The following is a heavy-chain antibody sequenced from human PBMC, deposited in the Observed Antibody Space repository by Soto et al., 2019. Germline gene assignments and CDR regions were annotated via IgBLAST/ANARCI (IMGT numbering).Heavy chain of an antibody. CDR1: GYTFSTYP. CDR3: AIADYGAHFDY. CDR2: IIAGNGNT. V-gene: IGHV1-3*01. J-gene: IGHJ4*02. D-gene: IGHD4-17*01. Sequence: QVQLVQSGAEVKKPGASVKVSCKASGYTFSTYPMHWVRQAPGQRLEWMGWIIAGNGNTKYAQTFQDRLTITRDTSASTAYMELSSLRSEDTAVYYCAIADYGAHFDYWGQGTLVTVSS.